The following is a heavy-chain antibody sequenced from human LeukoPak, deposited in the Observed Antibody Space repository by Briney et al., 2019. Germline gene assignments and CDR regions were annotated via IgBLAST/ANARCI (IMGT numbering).Heavy chain of an antibody. Sequence: QPGGSLRLSCVASGFTFTSSAMTWVRQPPGKGLEWVSVVGSTGGTTYYADSVKGRFTISRDNAKNTMILQMNNLRVEDTAVYYCAAVPGIIIAGYFASWGRGTLVAVSA. V-gene: IGHV3-23*01. CDR2: VGSTGGTT. CDR1: GFTFTSSA. CDR3: AAVPGIIIAGYFAS. D-gene: IGHD3-10*02. J-gene: IGHJ4*02.